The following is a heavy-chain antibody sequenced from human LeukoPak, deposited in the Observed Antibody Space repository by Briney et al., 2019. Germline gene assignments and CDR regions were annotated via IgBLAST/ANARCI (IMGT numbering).Heavy chain of an antibody. J-gene: IGHJ5*02. CDR1: GGSISSSSYY. D-gene: IGHD3-10*01. CDR3: ATSLHTYYYGSGRDNWFDP. CDR2: IYYSGST. Sequence: PSETLSLTCTVSGGSISSSSYYWGWIRQPPGKGLEWIGSIYYSGSTYYNPSLKSRVTISVDTSKNQFSLKLSSVTAADTAVYYCATSLHTYYYGSGRDNWFDPWGQGTLVTVSS. V-gene: IGHV4-39*07.